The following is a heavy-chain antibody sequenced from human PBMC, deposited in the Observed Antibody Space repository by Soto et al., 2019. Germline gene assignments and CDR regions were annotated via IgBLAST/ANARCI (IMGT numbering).Heavy chain of an antibody. V-gene: IGHV3-9*01. Sequence: EVQLVESGGGLVQPGRSLTLSCAASGFAFDDYAMHWVRQSQGRGLEWVSGITWNSRDVGYADSVKGRFTISRDNAKNSVYLQMNSLRAEDSALYYCARESEDLTSNFDYWGQGTLVTVSS. J-gene: IGHJ4*02. CDR3: ARESEDLTSNFDY. CDR1: GFAFDDYA. CDR2: ITWNSRDV.